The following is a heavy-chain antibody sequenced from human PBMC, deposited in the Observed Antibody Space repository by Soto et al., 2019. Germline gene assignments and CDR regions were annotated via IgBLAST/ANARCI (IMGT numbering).Heavy chain of an antibody. V-gene: IGHV4-59*08. D-gene: IGHD6-19*01. CDR3: ARRYSSGWYDWGDP. J-gene: IGHJ5*02. CDR2: VSYSGST. CDR1: GGSISRDH. Sequence: SEPLSLSCTDSGGSISRDHWSWIRQPPAKGLACIGYVSYSGSTNYNPSLKSRVTISVDMSKNQFSLKLTSVTAADTAVYYGARRYSSGWYDWGDPWGQGTLVTVS.